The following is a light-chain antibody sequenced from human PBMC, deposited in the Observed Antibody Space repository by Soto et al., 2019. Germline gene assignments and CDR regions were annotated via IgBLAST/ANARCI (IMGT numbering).Light chain of an antibody. V-gene: IGKV3-11*01. J-gene: IGKJ4*01. CDR3: QQRSNWPPELT. CDR1: QSVSSY. CDR2: DAS. Sequence: EIVLTQSPATLSLSPGERATLSRRASQSVSSYLAWYQQKPGQAPRLLIYDASNRATGVPARFSGSGSGTDFTLNISSLESEDFAVYYCQQRSNWPPELTFGGGTKVELK.